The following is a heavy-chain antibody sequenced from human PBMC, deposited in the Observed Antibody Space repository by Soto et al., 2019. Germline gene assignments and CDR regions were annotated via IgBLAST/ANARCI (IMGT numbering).Heavy chain of an antibody. D-gene: IGHD3-10*01. CDR2: IIPIFGTA. J-gene: IGHJ4*02. Sequence: GASVKVSCKASGGTFSSYAISWVRQAPGQGLEWMGGIIPIFGTANYAQKFQGRVTITADESTSTAYMELSSLSSEDTAVYYCARGRISMVRGVPYYFDYWGQGTLVTVSS. CDR3: ARGRISMVRGVPYYFDY. V-gene: IGHV1-69*13. CDR1: GGTFSSYA.